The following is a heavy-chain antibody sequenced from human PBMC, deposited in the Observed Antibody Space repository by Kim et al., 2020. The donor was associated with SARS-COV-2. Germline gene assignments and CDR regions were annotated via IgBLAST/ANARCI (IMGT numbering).Heavy chain of an antibody. CDR1: GFTFSSYG. J-gene: IGHJ4*02. V-gene: IGHV3-30*18. Sequence: GGSLRLSCAASGFTFSSYGMHWVRQAPGKGLEWVAVISYDGSNKYYADSVKGRFTISRDNSKNTLYLQMNSLRAEDTAVYYCAKLPIGAAAGSALVDYWGQGTLVTVSS. CDR3: AKLPIGAAAGSALVDY. D-gene: IGHD6-13*01. CDR2: ISYDGSNK.